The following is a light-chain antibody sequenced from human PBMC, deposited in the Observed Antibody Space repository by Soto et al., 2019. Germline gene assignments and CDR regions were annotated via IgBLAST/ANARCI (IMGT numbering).Light chain of an antibody. CDR3: QKTRSYPST. CDR1: QSVSSSY. J-gene: IGKJ4*01. CDR2: GAS. Sequence: EIVLTQSPGTLSLCPGERATLSCRASQSVSSSYLAWYQQKPGQAPRLIIYGASSRATGIPDRFSGSGSGTDFTLTISRLQAEDFATYYCQKTRSYPSTXGGGTKVDIK. V-gene: IGKV3-20*01.